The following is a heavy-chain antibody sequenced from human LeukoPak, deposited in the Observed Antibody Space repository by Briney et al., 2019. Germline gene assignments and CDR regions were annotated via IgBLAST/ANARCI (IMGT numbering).Heavy chain of an antibody. CDR2: IWYDGSNK. Sequence: PGGSLRLSCAASGFTFSNVWMSWVRQAPGKGLEWVAVIWYDGSNKYYADSVKGRFTISRDNSKNTLYLQMHSLRAEDTAVYNCAKDSNIVGATSFDYWGQGTLVTVSS. CDR3: AKDSNIVGATSFDY. J-gene: IGHJ4*02. CDR1: GFTFSNVW. V-gene: IGHV3-33*06. D-gene: IGHD1-26*01.